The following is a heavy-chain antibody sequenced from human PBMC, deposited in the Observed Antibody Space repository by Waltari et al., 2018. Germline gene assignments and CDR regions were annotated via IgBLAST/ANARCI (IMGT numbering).Heavy chain of an antibody. J-gene: IGHJ6*03. D-gene: IGHD3-3*01. CDR2: IYYSGST. CDR1: GGSISSYY. V-gene: IGHV4-59*01. CDR3: ARVRFLEWLPYYMDV. Sequence: QVQLQEWGPGLVKPSETLSLTCTVSGGSISSYYWSWIRQPPGKGLEWIGYIYYSGSTNYNPSLKSRVTISVDTSKNQFSLKLSSVTAADTAVYYCARVRFLEWLPYYMDVWGKGTTVTVSS.